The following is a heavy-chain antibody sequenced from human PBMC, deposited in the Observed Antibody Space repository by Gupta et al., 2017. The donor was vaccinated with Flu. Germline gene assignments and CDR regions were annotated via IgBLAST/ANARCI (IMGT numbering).Heavy chain of an antibody. Sequence: EVQLVESGGGLVQPGGSLRLSCAASGFSFSSYELNWVRQAPGKGLEWVSYISSSGSTIYYADSVKGRFTISRDNAKNSLYLQMNSLRAEDTAVYYCAREGIAAAAGGMDVWGQGTTVTVSS. J-gene: IGHJ6*02. D-gene: IGHD6-13*01. V-gene: IGHV3-48*03. CDR2: ISSSGSTI. CDR3: AREGIAAAAGGMDV. CDR1: GFSFSSYE.